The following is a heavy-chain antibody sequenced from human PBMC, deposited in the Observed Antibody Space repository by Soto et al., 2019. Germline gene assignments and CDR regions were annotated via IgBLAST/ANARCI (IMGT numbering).Heavy chain of an antibody. CDR3: TTDRRSGYDPQFDF. J-gene: IGHJ4*02. V-gene: IGHV3-15*01. CDR1: GFTFYNTW. D-gene: IGHD5-12*01. Sequence: EVQLVESGGDLVKPGGSLRLSCTASGFTFYNTWMSWVRQAPGKGLEWVVRVKSKTDGGATDYTAPVKGRCTISRDDSKTTLYLQRNSLQTDDTAVYYCTTDRRSGYDPQFDFWGQGTLVTVSS. CDR2: VKSKTDGGAT.